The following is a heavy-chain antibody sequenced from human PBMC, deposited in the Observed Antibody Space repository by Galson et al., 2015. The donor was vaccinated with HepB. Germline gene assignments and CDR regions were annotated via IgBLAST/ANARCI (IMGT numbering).Heavy chain of an antibody. D-gene: IGHD4-11*01. CDR3: ATSDFVYSNYIWFDP. J-gene: IGHJ5*02. Sequence: SVKVSCKASGYTFTHYAMNWVRQAPGQGLEWMGWINTNTGNPTYAQDFRGRFVFSVDTSVNTAYLQISSLKPGDTAVYYCATSDFVYSNYIWFDPWGQGTLVTVSS. V-gene: IGHV7-4-1*02. CDR1: GYTFTHYA. CDR2: INTNTGNP.